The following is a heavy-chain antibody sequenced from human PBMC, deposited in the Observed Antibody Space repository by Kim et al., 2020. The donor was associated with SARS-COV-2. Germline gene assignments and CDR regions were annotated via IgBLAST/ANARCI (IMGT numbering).Heavy chain of an antibody. Sequence: SETLSLTCAVSGDSISSNYWWTWVRQSPGKGLEWIGEAHQNGETNYNPSLKRRVAMSLDKSKNKFSLKFSSVTAADSATYYCARVPGGCSALSCYLSSWG. D-gene: IGHD2-2*01. CDR2: AHQNGET. J-gene: IGHJ5*01. CDR1: GDSISSNYW. V-gene: IGHV4-4*02. CDR3: ARVPGGCSALSCYLSS.